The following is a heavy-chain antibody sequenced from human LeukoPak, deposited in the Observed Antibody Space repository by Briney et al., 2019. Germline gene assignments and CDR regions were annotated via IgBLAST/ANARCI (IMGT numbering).Heavy chain of an antibody. CDR2: INHSGST. J-gene: IGHJ4*02. D-gene: IGHD2-15*01. CDR3: ARVVAANRADYFDY. V-gene: IGHV4-34*01. CDR1: GGSFSGYY. Sequence: SSETLSLTCAVYGGSFSGYYWSWIRQPPGKGLEWIGEINHSGSTNYNPSLKSRVTISVDTSKNQFSLKLSSVTAADTAVYYCARVVAANRADYFDYWGQGTLVTVSS.